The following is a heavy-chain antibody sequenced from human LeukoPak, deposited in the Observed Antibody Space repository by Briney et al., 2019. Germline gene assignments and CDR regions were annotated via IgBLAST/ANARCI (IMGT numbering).Heavy chain of an antibody. J-gene: IGHJ6*02. CDR2: ISSTGRTQ. D-gene: IGHD4-17*01. CDR1: GFTISSYE. Sequence: PGGSLRLSCAASGFTISSYEMTWVRQAPGKGLEWVAYISSTGRTQNYADSVEGRFTISRDNAENSVYLQMNSLRVEDTAVHYCAKYGDYRYLYGIDVWGQGTTVTVS. V-gene: IGHV3-48*03. CDR3: AKYGDYRYLYGIDV.